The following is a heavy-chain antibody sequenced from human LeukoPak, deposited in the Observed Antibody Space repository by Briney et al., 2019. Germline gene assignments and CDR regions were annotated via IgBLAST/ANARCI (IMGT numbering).Heavy chain of an antibody. CDR2: IIPIFGTA. CDR1: GYTFTSYD. D-gene: IGHD6-13*01. J-gene: IGHJ4*02. V-gene: IGHV1-69*13. Sequence: ASVKVSCKASGYTFTSYDINWVRQATGQGLEWMGGIIPIFGTANYAQKFQGRVTITADGSPSTAYMELSSLRSEDTAVYYCASMGLQLVPGYWGQGTLVTVSS. CDR3: ASMGLQLVPGY.